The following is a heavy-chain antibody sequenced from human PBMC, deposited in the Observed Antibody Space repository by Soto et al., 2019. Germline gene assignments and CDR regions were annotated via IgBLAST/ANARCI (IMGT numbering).Heavy chain of an antibody. V-gene: IGHV3-30-3*01. CDR1: GFTFSSYA. Sequence: QVQLVESGGGVVQPGRSLRLSCAASGFTFSSYAMHWVRQAPGKGLEWVAVISYDGSNKYYADSVKGRFTISRDNSKNTLYLQMNSLRAEDTAVYYCARPIRFLEPGGMDVWGQGTTVTVSS. CDR3: ARPIRFLEPGGMDV. J-gene: IGHJ6*02. D-gene: IGHD3-3*01. CDR2: ISYDGSNK.